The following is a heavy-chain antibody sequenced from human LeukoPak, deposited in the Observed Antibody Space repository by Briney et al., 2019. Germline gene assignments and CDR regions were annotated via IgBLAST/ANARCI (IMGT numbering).Heavy chain of an antibody. D-gene: IGHD2-15*01. CDR3: AKDILGSYQSYGMDV. J-gene: IGHJ6*04. V-gene: IGHV3-43D*04. CDR1: GFTFDDNA. Sequence: GGSLRLSCAASGFTFDDNAMHWVRQAPGKGLEWVSLISWDGGSTYYADSVKGRFTISRDNSKNSLYLQMNSLRAEDTALYYCAKDILGSYQSYGMDVWGKGTTVTVSS. CDR2: ISWDGGST.